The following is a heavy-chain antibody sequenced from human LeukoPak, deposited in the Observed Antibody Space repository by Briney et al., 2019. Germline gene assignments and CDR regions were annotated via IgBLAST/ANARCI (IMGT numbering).Heavy chain of an antibody. CDR1: GGSFSGYY. D-gene: IGHD1-20*01. CDR3: AREALYNWNDGGFWFDP. Sequence: PSETLSLTCAVYGGSFSGYYWSWIRQPPGKGLEWIGEINPSGSTNYNPSLKSRVTISVDTSKNQFSLKLSSVTAADTAVYYCAREALYNWNDGGFWFDPWGQGTLVTVSS. J-gene: IGHJ5*02. CDR2: INPSGST. V-gene: IGHV4-34*01.